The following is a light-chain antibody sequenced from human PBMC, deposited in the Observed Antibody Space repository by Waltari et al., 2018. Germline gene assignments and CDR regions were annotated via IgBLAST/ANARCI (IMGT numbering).Light chain of an antibody. CDR2: DVS. CDR1: SSYVDAYNY. V-gene: IGLV2-11*01. J-gene: IGLJ3*02. CDR3: CSHAGSYAHWV. Sequence: QSALPQPRSVSGSPGQSVTIPCPGTSSYVDAYNYVCWYQQHPGKVHTLMIYDVSKRPSGVPDRFSGSKSGNTASLTSSGLQTEDEADYYCCSHAGSYAHWVFGGGTRLTVL.